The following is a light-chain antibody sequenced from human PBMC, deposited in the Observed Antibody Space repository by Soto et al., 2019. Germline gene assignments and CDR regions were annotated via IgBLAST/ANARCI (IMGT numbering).Light chain of an antibody. CDR2: EVS. V-gene: IGLV2-14*01. J-gene: IGLJ2*01. CDR1: SSDVGGYNY. CDR3: SSYTSSGTLV. Sequence: QSALTQPASVSGSPGQSITISCTGTSSDVGGYNYVSWYQQHPGKAPKPMIYEVSNRPSGVSNRLSGSKSGNTASLTISGLQAEDEADYYCSSYTSSGTLVFGGGTKLTVL.